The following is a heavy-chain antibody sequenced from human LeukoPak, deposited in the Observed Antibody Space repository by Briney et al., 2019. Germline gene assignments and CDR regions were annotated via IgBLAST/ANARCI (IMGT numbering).Heavy chain of an antibody. J-gene: IGHJ5*02. CDR2: INPNSGGT. D-gene: IGHD3-22*01. CDR3: ARDRVRHYDSTGNKKTNWFDP. Sequence: ASVKVSCTASGYTFTGYYMHWVRQAPGQGLEWMGWINPNSGGTNYAQKVQGRVTMTRDTSISTAYMELSRLRSDDTAVYYCARDRVRHYDSTGNKKTNWFDPWGQGSLVTVSS. CDR1: GYTFTGYY. V-gene: IGHV1-2*02.